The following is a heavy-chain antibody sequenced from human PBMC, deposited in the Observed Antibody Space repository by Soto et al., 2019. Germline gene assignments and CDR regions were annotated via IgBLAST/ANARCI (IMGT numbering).Heavy chain of an antibody. Sequence: PGGSLRLSCAASGFTFSSYSMNWVRQAPGKGLEWVSYISSSSSTIYYADSVKGRFTISRDNAKNSLYLQMNSLRDEGTAVYYCAAAYYYDSSGYLDYWGQGTLVTVSS. CDR3: AAAYYYDSSGYLDY. CDR2: ISSSSSTI. D-gene: IGHD3-22*01. V-gene: IGHV3-48*02. J-gene: IGHJ4*02. CDR1: GFTFSSYS.